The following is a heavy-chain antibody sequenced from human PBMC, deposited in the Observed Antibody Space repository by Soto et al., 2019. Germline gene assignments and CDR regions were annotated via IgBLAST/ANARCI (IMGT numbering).Heavy chain of an antibody. D-gene: IGHD2-15*01. V-gene: IGHV1-3*01. CDR1: GYTFTSYA. CDR3: ARDPLKLPTPGDAFDI. CDR2: INAGNGNT. Sequence: QVQLVQSGAEVKKPGASVKVSCKASGYTFTSYAMHWVRQAPGQRLEWMGWINAGNGNTNYSQKFQGRVTITRDTSASTAYMELRSLRSEDTAVYYCARDPLKLPTPGDAFDIWGQGTMVTVSS. J-gene: IGHJ3*02.